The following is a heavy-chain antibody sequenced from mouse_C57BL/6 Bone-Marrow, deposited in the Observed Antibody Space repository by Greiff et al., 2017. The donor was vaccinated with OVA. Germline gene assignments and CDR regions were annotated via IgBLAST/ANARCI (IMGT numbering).Heavy chain of an antibody. J-gene: IGHJ3*01. CDR1: GYTFTSYG. CDR3: ARGRNYYGSSRGFAY. D-gene: IGHD1-1*01. V-gene: IGHV1-81*01. Sequence: VKVVESGAELARPGASVKLSCKASGYTFTSYGISWVKQRTGQGLEWIGEIYPRSGNTYYNEKFKGKATLTADKSSSTAYMELRSLTSEDSAVYFCARGRNYYGSSRGFAYWGQGTLVTVSA. CDR2: IYPRSGNT.